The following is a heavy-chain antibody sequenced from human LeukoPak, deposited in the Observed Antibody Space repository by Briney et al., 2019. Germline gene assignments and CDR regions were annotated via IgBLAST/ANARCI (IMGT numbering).Heavy chain of an antibody. J-gene: IGHJ4*02. V-gene: IGHV3-23*01. CDR3: ARDPEKWELPPDY. D-gene: IGHD1-26*01. CDR2: ISGSGGST. CDR1: GFTFSSYA. Sequence: GGSLRLSCAASGFTFSSYAMSWVRQAPGKGLEWVSAISGSGGSTYYADSVKGRFTISRDNAKNTLYLQMNSLRAEDTAVYYCARDPEKWELPPDYWGQGTLVTVSS.